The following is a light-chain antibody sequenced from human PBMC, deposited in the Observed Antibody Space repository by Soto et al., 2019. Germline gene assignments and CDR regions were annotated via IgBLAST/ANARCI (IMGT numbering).Light chain of an antibody. CDR2: DAS. J-gene: IGKJ1*01. V-gene: IGKV1-5*01. CDR3: QQYGGFSRT. CDR1: QSISNS. Sequence: DIPVTQSPSTLYASVGDRVTITCRASQSISNSLAWYHQKPGTAPKLLIYDASNLERGVPSRFSGSGSATEFTLTISSLQPDDFATYYCQQYGGFSRTFGQGTKV.